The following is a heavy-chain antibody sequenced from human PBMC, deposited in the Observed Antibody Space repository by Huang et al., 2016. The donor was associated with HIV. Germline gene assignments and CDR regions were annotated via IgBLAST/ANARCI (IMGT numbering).Heavy chain of an antibody. CDR1: GYILTELA. J-gene: IGHJ4*02. CDR3: ATHSGGDSYAPYY. V-gene: IGHV1-24*01. Sequence: QVQLVQSGAEVRKPGASVKVSCKVSGYILTELAMHWVRQSPGKGLEWIGGSDHEEGETMYAEKLQGRVTMTEDTSTDTAYLELSGLTSDDTAVYYCATHSGGDSYAPYYWGQGTLVTVSS. CDR2: SDHEEGET. D-gene: IGHD2-21*02.